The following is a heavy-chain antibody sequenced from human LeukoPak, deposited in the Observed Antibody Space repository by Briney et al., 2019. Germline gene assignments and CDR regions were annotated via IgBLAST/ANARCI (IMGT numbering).Heavy chain of an antibody. Sequence: GGSLRLSCAASGFMFSEYGMHCVRQAPGKGLEWVAFIRDDGSNKLSADSVKGRFTISRDNSKNTVSLQMNSLRSEDTAIYYCAKDWGARGCCGDYFDYWGQGSLVTVSS. CDR1: GFMFSEYG. V-gene: IGHV3-30*02. D-gene: IGHD6-19*01. CDR3: AKDWGARGCCGDYFDY. J-gene: IGHJ4*02. CDR2: IRDDGSNK.